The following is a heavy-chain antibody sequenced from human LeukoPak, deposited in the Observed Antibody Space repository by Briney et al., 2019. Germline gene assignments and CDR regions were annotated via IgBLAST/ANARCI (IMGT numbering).Heavy chain of an antibody. V-gene: IGHV3-23*01. D-gene: IGHD1-26*01. Sequence: PGGSLRLSCAASGFTFSSYAMSWVRQAPGKGLEWVSLISSSGNTYYADSVKGRFTISRDNSKNTLYLQMNSLRAEDTAVYYCAKVLGGSGNYFHYWGQGALVTVSS. CDR1: GFTFSSYA. CDR3: AKVLGGSGNYFHY. J-gene: IGHJ4*02. CDR2: ISSSGNT.